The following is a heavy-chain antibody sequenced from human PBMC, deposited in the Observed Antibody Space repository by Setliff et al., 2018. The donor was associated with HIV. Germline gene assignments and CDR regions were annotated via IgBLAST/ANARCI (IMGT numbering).Heavy chain of an antibody. CDR2: IKTKSDGGAT. V-gene: IGHV3-15*07. CDR3: ATSNIAY. CDR1: GFTFSDAW. J-gene: IGHJ4*02. Sequence: GGSLRLSCAAAGFTFSDAWMDWVRQAPGKGLEWVGRIKTKSDGGATNYAAFVEGRFTISRDDSKDTVYLQMNNLKTDDTAVYYCATSNIAYWGQGTLVTVSS.